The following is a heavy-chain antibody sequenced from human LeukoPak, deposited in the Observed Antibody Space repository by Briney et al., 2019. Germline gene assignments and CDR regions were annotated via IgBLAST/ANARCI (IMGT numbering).Heavy chain of an antibody. V-gene: IGHV1-8*03. CDR3: ARDYSVLGVVTTSLIRRGGAFDI. CDR1: GYTFTSYD. Sequence: GASVKVSCKASGYTFTSYDINWVRQATGQGLEWMGWMNPNSGNTGYAQKFQGRVTITRNTSISTAYMELSSLRSEDTAVYYCARDYSVLGVVTTSLIRRGGAFDIWGQGTMVTVSS. J-gene: IGHJ3*02. D-gene: IGHD2-21*02. CDR2: MNPNSGNT.